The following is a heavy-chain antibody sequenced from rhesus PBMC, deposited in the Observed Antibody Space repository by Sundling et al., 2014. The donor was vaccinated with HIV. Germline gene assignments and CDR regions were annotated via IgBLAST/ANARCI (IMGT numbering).Heavy chain of an antibody. J-gene: IGHJ6*01. CDR1: GFTFSSYG. D-gene: IGHD3-3*01. CDR3: TRAHLDWLYEDYGLDS. V-gene: IGHV3-136*01. Sequence: EVQLVESGGGLVQPGGSLRLSCVASGFTFSSYGMSWVRQAPGKGLEWVSSISSASSYIYYADSVKGRFTISRDNAKNSLSLQMNSLRAEDTAVYYCTRAHLDWLYEDYGLDSWGQGVVVTVSS. CDR2: ISSASSYI.